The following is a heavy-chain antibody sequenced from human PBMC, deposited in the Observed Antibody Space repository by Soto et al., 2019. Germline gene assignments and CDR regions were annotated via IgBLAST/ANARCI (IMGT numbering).Heavy chain of an antibody. D-gene: IGHD3-3*01. V-gene: IGHV3-9*01. CDR3: AKASLRYVNDFWSGSWSYYYYGMDV. CDR1: GFTFDDYA. Sequence: GGSLRLSCAASGFTFDDYAMHWVRQAPGKGLEWVSGISWNSGSIGYADSVKGRFTISRDNAKNSLYLQMNSLRAEDTALYYCAKASLRYVNDFWSGSWSYYYYGMDVWGQGTTVTVSS. CDR2: ISWNSGSI. J-gene: IGHJ6*02.